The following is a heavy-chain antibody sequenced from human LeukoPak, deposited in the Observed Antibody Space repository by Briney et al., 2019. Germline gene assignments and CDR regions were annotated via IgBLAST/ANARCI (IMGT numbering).Heavy chain of an antibody. V-gene: IGHV1-46*01. CDR3: ARDRAGYCSSTSCFEADY. J-gene: IGHJ4*02. Sequence: GASVKVSCKASGYTFTGYYMHWVRQAPGQGLEWMGIINPSGGSTSYAQKFQGRVTMTRDTSTSTVYMELSSLRSEDTAVYYCARDRAGYCSSTSCFEADYWGQGTLVTVSS. D-gene: IGHD2-2*03. CDR2: INPSGGST. CDR1: GYTFTGYY.